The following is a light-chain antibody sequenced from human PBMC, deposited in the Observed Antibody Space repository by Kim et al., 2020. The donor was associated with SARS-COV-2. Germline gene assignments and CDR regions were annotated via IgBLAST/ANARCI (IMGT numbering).Light chain of an antibody. CDR2: YDN. J-gene: IGLJ3*02. V-gene: IGLV3-21*04. Sequence: TGKQTTITLGGDTIEKESVHCDQQRQGQAPLLVIYYDNDRPVGIPERFSGYNSGNTATLTITRVEAGDEADYYCQVWHTTTDHVLFGGGTQLTVL. CDR3: QVWHTTTDHVL. CDR1: TIEKES.